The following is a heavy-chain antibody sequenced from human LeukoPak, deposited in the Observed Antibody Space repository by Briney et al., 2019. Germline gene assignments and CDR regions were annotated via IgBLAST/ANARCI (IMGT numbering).Heavy chain of an antibody. J-gene: IGHJ4*02. CDR2: INHSGST. CDR3: ARGRQLRYFDRKGYFDY. Sequence: ASETLSLTCIVSGYSISNNYYWGWIRQPPGKGLEWIGEINHSGSTNYNPSLKSRVTISVDTSKNQFSLKLSSVTAADTAVYYCARGRQLRYFDRKGYFDYWGQGTLVTVSS. V-gene: IGHV4-38-2*02. CDR1: GYSISNNYY. D-gene: IGHD3-9*01.